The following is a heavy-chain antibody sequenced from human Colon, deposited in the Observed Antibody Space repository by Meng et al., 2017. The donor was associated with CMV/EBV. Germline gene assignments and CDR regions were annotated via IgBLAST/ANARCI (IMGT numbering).Heavy chain of an antibody. CDR2: IHQSGIT. CDR1: GGSFSKYY. Sequence: QVQLPQWGEGSLQPPETLALTFVVSGGSFSKYYWSWIRQSPGKGLEWIGDIHQSGITNHNPSLKSRVTISIDTSKNQFSLKLSSVTAADTALYYCAGGTYQAWEVLYFWGQGTLVTASS. J-gene: IGHJ4*02. CDR3: AGGTYQAWEVLYF. V-gene: IGHV4-34*02. D-gene: IGHD3-10*01.